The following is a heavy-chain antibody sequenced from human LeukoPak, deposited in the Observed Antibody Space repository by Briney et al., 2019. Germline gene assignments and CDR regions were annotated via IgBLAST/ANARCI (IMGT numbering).Heavy chain of an antibody. CDR3: ASLTTTSGWRSYYYYYMDV. J-gene: IGHJ6*03. Sequence: SETLSLTCTVSGGSISSGDYYWSWIRQPPGKGLEWIGYIYYSGSTHYNPSLKSRVTISVDTSKNQFSLKLSSVTATDTAVYYCASLTTTSGWRSYYYYYMDVWGKGTTVTVSS. V-gene: IGHV4-30-4*08. CDR1: GGSISSGDYY. D-gene: IGHD6-19*01. CDR2: IYYSGST.